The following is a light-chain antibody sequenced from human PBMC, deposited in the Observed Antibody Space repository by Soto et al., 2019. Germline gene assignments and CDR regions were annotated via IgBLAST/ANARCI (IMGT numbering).Light chain of an antibody. J-gene: IGLJ1*01. Sequence: QSVLTQPPSASGTPGQGVTISCSGSTSNIGSNYVYWYQQLPGTAPKLLIYRNNQRPSGVPDRFSGSKSGTSASLAISGPRSDDEADYFCATWDDSLNGFYVFGTGTKVTV. CDR2: RNN. V-gene: IGLV1-47*01. CDR1: TSNIGSNY. CDR3: ATWDDSLNGFYV.